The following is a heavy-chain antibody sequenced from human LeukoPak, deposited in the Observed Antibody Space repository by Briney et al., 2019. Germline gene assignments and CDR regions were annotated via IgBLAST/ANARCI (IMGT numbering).Heavy chain of an antibody. J-gene: IGHJ5*02. CDR1: GGSISSGDYY. Sequence: SQTLSLTCTVSGGSISSGDYYWSWTRQPPGKGLEWIGYIYYSGSTYYNPSLKSRVTISVDTSKNQFSLKLSSVTAADTAVYYCASPLWYGSGSPPPWGQGTLVTVSS. CDR3: ASPLWYGSGSPPP. D-gene: IGHD3-10*01. CDR2: IYYSGST. V-gene: IGHV4-30-4*01.